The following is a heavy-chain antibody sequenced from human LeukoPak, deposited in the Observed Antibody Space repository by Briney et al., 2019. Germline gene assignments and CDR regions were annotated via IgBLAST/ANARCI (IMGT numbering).Heavy chain of an antibody. CDR1: GYTFTGYY. J-gene: IGHJ5*02. V-gene: IGHV1-2*02. Sequence: GASVKVSCKASGYTFTGYYMHWVRQAPGQGLEWMGWINPNSGGTNYAQKFQGRVTMTRDTSISTAYMELSRLRPDDTAVYYCAREQYYYDSSGYPESNWFDPWGQGTLVTVSS. D-gene: IGHD3-22*01. CDR2: INPNSGGT. CDR3: AREQYYYDSSGYPESNWFDP.